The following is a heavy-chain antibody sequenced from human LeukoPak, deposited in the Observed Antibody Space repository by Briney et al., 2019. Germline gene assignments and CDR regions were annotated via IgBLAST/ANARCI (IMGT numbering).Heavy chain of an antibody. CDR3: ATQYYYDSSGSAFDI. CDR1: GFTFSSYE. V-gene: IGHV4-38-2*01. J-gene: IGHJ3*02. CDR2: IYHSGST. Sequence: GSLRLSCAASGFTFSSYEMNWVRQAPGKGLEWIGSIYHSGSTYYNPSLKSRVTISVDTSKNQFSLKLSSVTAADTAVYYCATQYYYDSSGSAFDIWGQGTMVTVSS. D-gene: IGHD3-22*01.